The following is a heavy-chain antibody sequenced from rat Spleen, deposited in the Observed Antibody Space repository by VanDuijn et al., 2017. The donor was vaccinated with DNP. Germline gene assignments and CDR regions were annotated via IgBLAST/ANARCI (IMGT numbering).Heavy chain of an antibody. CDR2: VNSAGTT. CDR3: ARWPGYNPPYAMDA. D-gene: IGHD1-4*01. V-gene: IGHV3-3*01. CDR1: GYSITSSYR. J-gene: IGHJ4*01. Sequence: EVQLQESGPGLVKTSQSLSLTCSVTGYSITSSYRWNWIRKFPGNKLEWMGSVNSAGTTNYNPSRKSRISITKDTSKNQLFLQVNSVTTEDTATYYCARWPGYNPPYAMDAWGQGTSVTVSS.